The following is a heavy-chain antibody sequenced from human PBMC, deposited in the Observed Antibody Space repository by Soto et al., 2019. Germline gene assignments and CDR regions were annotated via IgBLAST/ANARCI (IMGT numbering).Heavy chain of an antibody. V-gene: IGHV4-39*01. CDR3: ARPKGAIVGAIPGDY. CDR2: IYYSGST. J-gene: IGHJ4*02. CDR1: GGSISSSSYF. D-gene: IGHD1-26*01. Sequence: QLQLQESGPGLVKPSETLSLTCTVSGGSISSSSYFWAWLRQAPGKGMEWIGSIYYSGSTYYTPSLKTRVNIHVDTSKNQFSLRLTSVTAADPAVYYCARPKGAIVGAIPGDYWSQGLLVTVSS.